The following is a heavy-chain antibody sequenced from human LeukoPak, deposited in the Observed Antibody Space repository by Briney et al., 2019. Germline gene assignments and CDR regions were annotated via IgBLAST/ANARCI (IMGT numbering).Heavy chain of an antibody. CDR1: GVIFMSYG. Sequence: GGSLRLSCAASGVIFMSYGMHWVRQAPGKGLEWVTFISYDGSKKNYAESVRGRFTISRDNSETTMFLQMSSLRAEDTGVYYCAKLAYDASGSSRPSFDIWGQGTMVSVSS. J-gene: IGHJ3*02. D-gene: IGHD3-22*01. CDR2: ISYDGSKK. V-gene: IGHV3-30*18. CDR3: AKLAYDASGSSRPSFDI.